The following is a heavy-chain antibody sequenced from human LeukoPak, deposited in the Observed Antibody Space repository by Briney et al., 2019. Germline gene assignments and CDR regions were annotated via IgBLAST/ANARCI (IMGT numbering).Heavy chain of an antibody. CDR3: ARARSIAARPFDY. V-gene: IGHV1-2*06. CDR2: INPNSGGT. Sequence: ASVKVSCKASGYTFTGYYMHWVRQAPGQGIEWMGRINPNSGGTNYAQKFQGRVTMTRDTSISTAYMELSRLRSDDTAVYYCARARSIAARPFDYWGQGTLVTVSS. CDR1: GYTFTGYY. D-gene: IGHD6-6*01. J-gene: IGHJ4*02.